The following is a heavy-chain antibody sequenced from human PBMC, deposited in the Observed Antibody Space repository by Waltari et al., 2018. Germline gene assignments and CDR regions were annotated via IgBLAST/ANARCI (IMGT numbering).Heavy chain of an antibody. D-gene: IGHD6-13*01. CDR1: GFTFSSYA. V-gene: IGHV3-23*01. CDR2: ISGSGGST. J-gene: IGHJ5*02. CDR3: AKPSSSGDWFDP. Sequence: EVQLLESGGGLVQPGGSLRLSCAASGFTFSSYAMSWVRQAPGKGLVWVSAISGSGGSTYYADSVKGRFTISRDNSKNTLYLQMNSLRAEDTAVYYCAKPSSSGDWFDPWGQGTLVTVSS.